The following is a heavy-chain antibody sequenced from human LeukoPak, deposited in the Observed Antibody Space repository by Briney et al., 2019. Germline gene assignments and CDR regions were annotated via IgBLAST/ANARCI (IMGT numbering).Heavy chain of an antibody. CDR2: IIPIFGTA. Sequence: SVKVSCKASGGTFSSYAISGVRQAPGQGLEWMGGIIPIFGTANYAQKFQGRVTITADESTSTAYMELSSLRSEDTAVYYCARGEAYYYDSSGLFPQFQFDYWGQETLVTVSS. D-gene: IGHD3-22*01. CDR1: GGTFSSYA. CDR3: ARGEAYYYDSSGLFPQFQFDY. V-gene: IGHV1-69*13. J-gene: IGHJ4*02.